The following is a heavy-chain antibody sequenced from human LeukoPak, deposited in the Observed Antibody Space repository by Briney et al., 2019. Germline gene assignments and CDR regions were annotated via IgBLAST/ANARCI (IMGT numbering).Heavy chain of an antibody. Sequence: GGSVRLSCAASGFTFSSYSMNWVRQAPGKGLEWVSCISSSSSYIYYADSVKGRFTISRDNAKNSLYQQMNSLRAEDTAVYYCARSAFQWELLRGFDYWGQGTLVTVSS. CDR3: ARSAFQWELLRGFDY. J-gene: IGHJ4*02. CDR2: ISSSSSYI. D-gene: IGHD1-26*01. CDR1: GFTFSSYS. V-gene: IGHV3-21*01.